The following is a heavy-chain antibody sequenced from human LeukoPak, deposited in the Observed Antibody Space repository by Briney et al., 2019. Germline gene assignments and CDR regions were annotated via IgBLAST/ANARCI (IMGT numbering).Heavy chain of an antibody. J-gene: IGHJ3*02. CDR1: GFTFSSYS. D-gene: IGHD3-10*01. V-gene: IGHV3-21*01. CDR2: ISSSSSYI. CDR3: ARDETLGASGAFDI. Sequence: GGSLRLSCAASGFTFSSYSMNWVRQAPGKGLEWVSSISSSSSYIYYADSVKGRFTISRDNAKNSLYLQMNSLRAEDTAVYYCARDETLGASGAFDIWGQGTMVTVSS.